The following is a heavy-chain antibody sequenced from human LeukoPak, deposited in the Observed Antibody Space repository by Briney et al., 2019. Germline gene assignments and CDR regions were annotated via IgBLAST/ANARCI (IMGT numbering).Heavy chain of an antibody. CDR3: ARDLEAAAGTPYYFDY. CDR2: ISSSSSYI. CDR1: GFTFSSYS. V-gene: IGHV3-21*01. J-gene: IGHJ4*02. D-gene: IGHD6-13*01. Sequence: GGSLRLSCAASGFTFSSYSMNWVRQAPGKGLEWVSSISSSSSYIYYADSVKGRFTISRDNAKNSLYLQMNSLRAEDTAVYYCARDLEAAAGTPYYFDYWGQETLVTVSS.